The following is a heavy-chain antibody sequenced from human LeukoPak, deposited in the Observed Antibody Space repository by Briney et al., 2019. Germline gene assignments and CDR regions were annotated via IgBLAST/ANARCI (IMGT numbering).Heavy chain of an antibody. CDR3: AEGTNRGWFSAFDI. CDR2: ISYDGSNK. Sequence: GGSLRLSCAASGFTFSSYGMHWVRQAPGKGLEWVAVISYDGSNKYYADSVKGRFTISRDNSKNTLYLQMNSLRAEDTAVYYCAEGTNRGWFSAFDIWGQGTMVTVSS. J-gene: IGHJ3*02. D-gene: IGHD6-19*01. CDR1: GFTFSSYG. V-gene: IGHV3-30*18.